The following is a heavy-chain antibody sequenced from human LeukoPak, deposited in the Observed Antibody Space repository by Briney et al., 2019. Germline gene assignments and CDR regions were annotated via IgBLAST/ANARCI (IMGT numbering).Heavy chain of an antibody. Sequence: GGSLRLSCSASGFTFSSYAMHWVRQAPGKGLEYVSAISSNGGSTYYADSVKGRFTISRDNSKNTLYLQMSSLRAEDTAVYYCAREVRSSSSHWGQGTLVTVSS. CDR3: AREVRSSSSH. CDR1: GFTFSSYA. CDR2: ISSNGGST. V-gene: IGHV3-64D*06. J-gene: IGHJ4*02. D-gene: IGHD6-6*01.